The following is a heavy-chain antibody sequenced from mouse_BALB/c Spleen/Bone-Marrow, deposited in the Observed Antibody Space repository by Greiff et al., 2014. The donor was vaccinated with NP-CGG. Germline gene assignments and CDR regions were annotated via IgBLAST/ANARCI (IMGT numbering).Heavy chain of an antibody. CDR2: IDPANGNT. D-gene: IGHD1-1*01. J-gene: IGHJ3*01. CDR3: ATYYYGSSWGFAY. Sequence: EVQLQQSGAELVKPGASVKLSCTASGFNIKDTYMHWVKQRPEQGLEWIGRIDPANGNTKYDPKFQGKAPITADTSSNTAYLQLSSLTSEDTAVYYCATYYYGSSWGFAYWGQGTLVTVSA. V-gene: IGHV14-3*02. CDR1: GFNIKDTY.